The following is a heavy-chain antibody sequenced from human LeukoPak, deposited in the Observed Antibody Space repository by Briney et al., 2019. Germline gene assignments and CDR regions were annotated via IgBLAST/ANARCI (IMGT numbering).Heavy chain of an antibody. CDR3: AGDPWGSSGWHNWFDP. J-gene: IGHJ5*02. D-gene: IGHD6-19*01. CDR1: GYTFTGYY. CDR2: INPNSGGT. Sequence: ASVKVSCKASGYTFTGYYMHWVRQAPGQGLEWMGWINPNSGGTNYAQKFQGRVTMTRDTSISTAYMELSRLRSDDTAVYYCAGDPWGSSGWHNWFDPWGQGTLVTVSS. V-gene: IGHV1-2*02.